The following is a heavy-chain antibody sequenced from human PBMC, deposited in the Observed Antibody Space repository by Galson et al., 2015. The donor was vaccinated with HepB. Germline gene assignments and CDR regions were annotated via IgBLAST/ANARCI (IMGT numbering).Heavy chain of an antibody. CDR2: IYYSGST. Sequence: LSLTCTVSGGSISSGDYYWSWIRQPPGKGLEWIGYIYYSGSTNYNPSLKSRVTISVDTSKNQFSLKLSSVTAADTAVYYCARGRGGSYSRLILNYMDVWGKGTTVTVSS. CDR3: ARGRGGSYSRLILNYMDV. J-gene: IGHJ6*03. D-gene: IGHD1-26*01. V-gene: IGHV4-30-4*01. CDR1: GGSISSGDYY.